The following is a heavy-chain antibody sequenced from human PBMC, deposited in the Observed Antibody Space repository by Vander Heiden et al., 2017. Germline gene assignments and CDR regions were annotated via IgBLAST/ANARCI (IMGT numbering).Heavy chain of an antibody. CDR2: ISSSSSTV. J-gene: IGHJ5*02. CDR1: GFTFCSYS. Sequence: EVQLVESGGGLVQPGGSLRLSCAVSGFTFCSYSMNWVRQAPGKGLEWISYISSSSSTVYYADSVKGRFTISRDNAKNSLYLQMNSLRAEDTAVYYCAGAPGVAADFNWFDPWGQGTLVTVSS. D-gene: IGHD6-13*01. CDR3: AGAPGVAADFNWFDP. V-gene: IGHV3-48*01.